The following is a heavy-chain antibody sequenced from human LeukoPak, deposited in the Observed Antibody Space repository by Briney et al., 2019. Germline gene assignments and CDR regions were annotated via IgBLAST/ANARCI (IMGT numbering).Heavy chain of an antibody. Sequence: GGSLRLSCAASGFTVSSNYMSWVRQAPGKGLEWVSVIYSGGSTYYADSVKGRFTISRDNSRNTLYLQMNSLRAEDTAVYYCARGRKIRYSSSWYYFDYWGQGTLVTVSS. J-gene: IGHJ4*02. V-gene: IGHV3-66*02. CDR3: ARGRKIRYSSSWYYFDY. CDR1: GFTVSSNY. D-gene: IGHD6-13*01. CDR2: IYSGGST.